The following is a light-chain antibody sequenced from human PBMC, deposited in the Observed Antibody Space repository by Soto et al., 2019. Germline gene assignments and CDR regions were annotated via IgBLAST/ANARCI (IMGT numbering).Light chain of an antibody. V-gene: IGKV3-11*01. CDR3: QHRTDCWT. J-gene: IGKJ1*01. Sequence: EIVLTQSPATLSLSPGERATLSCRASQSVSSSLGWYQQKPGQPPRLLIYDASKRVTGIPARFSGSGSGTDFTLAISSLEPEDFAVYFCQHRTDCWTFGQGTKVEIK. CDR1: QSVSSS. CDR2: DAS.